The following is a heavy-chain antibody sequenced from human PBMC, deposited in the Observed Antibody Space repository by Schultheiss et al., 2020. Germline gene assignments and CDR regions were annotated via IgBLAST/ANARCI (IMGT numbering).Heavy chain of an antibody. V-gene: IGHV3-48*01. CDR3: ARVVPGYCSSTSCYQFDY. Sequence: GGSLRLSCAASGFTFSSYSMNWVRQAPGKGLEWVSYISSSGSTIYYADSVKGRFTISRDNSKNTLYLQINSLRAEDTAVFHCARVVPGYCSSTSCYQFDYWGQGTLVTVSS. CDR2: ISSSGSTI. J-gene: IGHJ4*02. D-gene: IGHD2-2*01. CDR1: GFTFSSYS.